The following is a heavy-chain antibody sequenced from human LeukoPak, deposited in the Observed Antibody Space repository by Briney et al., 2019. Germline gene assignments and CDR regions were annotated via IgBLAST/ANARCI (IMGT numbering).Heavy chain of an antibody. D-gene: IGHD4-17*01. CDR3: ARGGSYGLYYYGMDV. CDR1: GGSISSGGYS. J-gene: IGHJ6*02. V-gene: IGHV4-30-2*01. Sequence: SQTLSLTCAVSGGSISSGGYSWSWIRQPPGKGLAWIGYIYHSGSTYYNPSLKSRVTISVDRSKNQFSLKLSSVTAADTAVYYCARGGSYGLYYYGMDVWGQGTTVTVSS. CDR2: IYHSGST.